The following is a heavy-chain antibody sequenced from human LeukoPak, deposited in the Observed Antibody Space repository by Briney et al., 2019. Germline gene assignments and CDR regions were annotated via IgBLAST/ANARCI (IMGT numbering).Heavy chain of an antibody. V-gene: IGHV3-7*01. CDR2: IKQDGSEK. CDR1: GFIFSDFW. J-gene: IGHJ4*02. CDR3: ARGQRLGS. D-gene: IGHD7-27*01. Sequence: GGSLRLSCVASGFIFSDFWMSWVRQAPGKGLEWVANIKQDGSEKYYVDSVKGRFAISRDNAKNSLYLQMNNLRVEDTAVYFCARGQRLGSWGQGTLVIVSS.